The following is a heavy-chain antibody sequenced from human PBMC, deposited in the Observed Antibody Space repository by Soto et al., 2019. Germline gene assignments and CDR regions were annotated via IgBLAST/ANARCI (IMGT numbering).Heavy chain of an antibody. CDR2: ISGSGGAT. CDR3: AKDLGMYGDYVCY. V-gene: IGHV3-23*01. Sequence: GGSLRLSCAASGFTFNNYAINWVRQAPGKGLEWVSGISGSGGATYYTDSVKGRFTITRDNSKNTLYLQMNSLRAEDTAVYYCAKDLGMYGDYVCYWGQGTLVTVSS. D-gene: IGHD4-17*01. J-gene: IGHJ4*02. CDR1: GFTFNNYA.